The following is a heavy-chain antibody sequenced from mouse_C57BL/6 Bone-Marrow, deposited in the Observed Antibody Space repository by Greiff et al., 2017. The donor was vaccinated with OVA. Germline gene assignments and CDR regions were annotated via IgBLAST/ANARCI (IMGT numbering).Heavy chain of an antibody. J-gene: IGHJ3*01. Sequence: EVQLQESGTVLARPGASVKMSCKTSGYTFTSYWMHWVKQRPGQGLEWIGAIYPGNSDTSYNQKFKGKAKLTAVTSASTAYMELSSLTNEDSAVYYCTNYGYDEETAWFAYWGQGTLVTVSA. D-gene: IGHD2-2*01. CDR1: GYTFTSYW. CDR3: TNYGYDEETAWFAY. CDR2: IYPGNSDT. V-gene: IGHV1-5*01.